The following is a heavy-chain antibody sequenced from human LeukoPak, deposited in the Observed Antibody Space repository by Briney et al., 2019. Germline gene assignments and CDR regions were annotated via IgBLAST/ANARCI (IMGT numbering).Heavy chain of an antibody. CDR3: AKDGTGGYYYLDY. V-gene: IGHV3-30*18. CDR2: ILYDGSNE. CDR1: GFTFSSHG. Sequence: RSGTSLRLSCAASGFTFSSHGMHWVPQAPGMGLEWVALILYDGSNEYYADSVQGRFTISRDSSRNTLYLQMNSLRAEDTAVYYCAKDGTGGYYYLDYWGQGTLVTVSS. J-gene: IGHJ4*02. D-gene: IGHD3-22*01.